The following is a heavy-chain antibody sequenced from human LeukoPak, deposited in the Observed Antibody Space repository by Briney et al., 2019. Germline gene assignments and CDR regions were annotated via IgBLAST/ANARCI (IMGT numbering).Heavy chain of an antibody. J-gene: IGHJ5*02. CDR3: ARVGVVVPAAWFDP. D-gene: IGHD2-2*01. CDR2: ISANNGNT. V-gene: IGHV1-18*01. CDR1: GYSFGIFG. Sequence: GASVKVSCKASGYSFGIFGISWVRQAPGQGLEWMGWISANNGNTNYAQNLQGRVTMTTDTFTSTAYMELRSLRSDDTAVYYCARVGVVVPAAWFDPWGQGTLVTVSS.